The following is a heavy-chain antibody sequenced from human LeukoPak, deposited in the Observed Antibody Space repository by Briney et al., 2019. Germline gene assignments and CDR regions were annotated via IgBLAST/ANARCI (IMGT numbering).Heavy chain of an antibody. J-gene: IGHJ6*02. CDR3: ASLAARLSYYYYGMDG. Sequence: SETLSLTCTVSGGSISSSSYYWGWIRQPPGQGLEWIGSIYYSGSTYYNPSLKSRVTISVDTSKNQFSLKLSSVTAADTAVYYCASLAARLSYYYYGMDGWGQGTTVTVSS. V-gene: IGHV4-39*01. CDR2: IYYSGST. CDR1: GGSISSSSYY. D-gene: IGHD6-6*01.